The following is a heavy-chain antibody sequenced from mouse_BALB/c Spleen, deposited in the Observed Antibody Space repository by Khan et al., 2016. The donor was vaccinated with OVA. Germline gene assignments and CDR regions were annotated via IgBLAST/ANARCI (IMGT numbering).Heavy chain of an antibody. J-gene: IGHJ3*01. CDR3: VNHGSSSAWFTY. CDR1: GYTFTNYW. CDR2: INPSTDYT. V-gene: IGHV1-7*01. D-gene: IGHD1-1*01. Sequence: QVQLHQSGAELAKPGASVKMSCKASGYTFTNYWMHWVKQRPGQGLEWIGYINPSTDYTEYNQKFKDKASLTADKASSTAYMQLTSLTSEDSALYYCVNHGSSSAWFTYWGQGTLVTVSA.